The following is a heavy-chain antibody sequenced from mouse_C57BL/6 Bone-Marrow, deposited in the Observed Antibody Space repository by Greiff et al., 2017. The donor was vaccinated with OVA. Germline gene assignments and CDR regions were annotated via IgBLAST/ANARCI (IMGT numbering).Heavy chain of an antibody. Sequence: EVKVEESGGGLVQPGDSLSLSCAASGFTFTNYYMSWVRQPPGKALEWLAFIRNKPNGSTTEYSASVQGRFTISRDNSHSILYLQMNALGAEDRATYCCARYEGRVAVDNFDYWGQGTALTVSS. V-gene: IGHV7-3*01. CDR2: IRNKPNGSTT. CDR1: GFTFTNYY. D-gene: IGHD1-1*01. CDR3: ARYEGRVAVDNFDY. J-gene: IGHJ2*01.